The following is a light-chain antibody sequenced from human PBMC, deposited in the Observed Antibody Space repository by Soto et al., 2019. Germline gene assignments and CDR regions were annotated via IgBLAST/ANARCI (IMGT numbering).Light chain of an antibody. CDR3: HQYDNWPKT. CDR1: QSVSSN. J-gene: IGKJ5*01. CDR2: GAS. V-gene: IGKV3-15*01. Sequence: VVTQSASTVSVSPGERATLSCRASQSVSSNLAWYQQKPGQAPRLLIYGASTRATGIPARFSGSGSGTEFTLTISSLQSEDFAVYYCHQYDNWPKTFGQGTRLEIK.